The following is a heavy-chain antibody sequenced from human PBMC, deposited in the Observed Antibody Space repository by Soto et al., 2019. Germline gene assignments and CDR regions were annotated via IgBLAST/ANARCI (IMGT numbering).Heavy chain of an antibody. CDR3: AKDAGPLLYGDAFDI. CDR1: GFTFSSYG. Sequence: QVQLVESGGGVVQPGRSLRLSCAASGFTFSSYGMHWVRQAPGKGLEWVAVISYDGSTIYYGDSVKGRFTISRDNSKNTLYLHMNSLSGEDTAVYYCAKDAGPLLYGDAFDIWGQGTMVTVSS. D-gene: IGHD2-2*02. CDR2: ISYDGSTI. V-gene: IGHV3-30*18. J-gene: IGHJ3*02.